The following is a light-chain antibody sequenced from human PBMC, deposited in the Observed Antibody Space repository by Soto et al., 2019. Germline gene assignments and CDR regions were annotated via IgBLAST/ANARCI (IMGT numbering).Light chain of an antibody. Sequence: SHELTQPPSVSVAPGQTARFTCGGDNVGRKAVHWYQQKPGQAPLLVVYDSTDRSSGIPERFSGSNSGNTATLTISRVEAGDEADYYCQVWDSDSDHSAVFGGGTKLTVL. CDR1: NVGRKA. CDR3: QVWDSDSDHSAV. CDR2: DST. V-gene: IGLV3-21*02. J-gene: IGLJ3*02.